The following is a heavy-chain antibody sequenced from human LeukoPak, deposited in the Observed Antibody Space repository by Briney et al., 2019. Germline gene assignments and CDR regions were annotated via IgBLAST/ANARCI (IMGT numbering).Heavy chain of an antibody. J-gene: IGHJ4*02. CDR1: GGSISSGGYY. V-gene: IGHV4-31*03. CDR3: ARIPNQSKYSIGNY. D-gene: IGHD1-14*01. Sequence: PSQTLSLTCTVSGGSISSGGYYWSWIRQHPGKGLEWIGYIYYSGSAYYNPSLKSRVNQFSLKLSSVTAADTAVYYCARIPNQSKYSIGNYWGQGTLVTVSS. CDR2: IYYSGSA.